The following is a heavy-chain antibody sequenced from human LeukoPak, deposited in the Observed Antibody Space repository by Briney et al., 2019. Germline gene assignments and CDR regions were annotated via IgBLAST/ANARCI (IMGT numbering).Heavy chain of an antibody. CDR3: ARDPQYCSGGSCYSFDY. D-gene: IGHD2-15*01. V-gene: IGHV3-21*01. CDR1: GFTFSTYS. Sequence: PGGSLRLSCAASGFTFSTYSMNWVRQAPGKGLEWVSSIISSSSYIYYADSVKGRFTISSDNAKNSPYLQMNSLRAEDTAVYYCARDPQYCSGGSCYSFDYWGQGTLVTVSS. CDR2: IISSSSYI. J-gene: IGHJ4*02.